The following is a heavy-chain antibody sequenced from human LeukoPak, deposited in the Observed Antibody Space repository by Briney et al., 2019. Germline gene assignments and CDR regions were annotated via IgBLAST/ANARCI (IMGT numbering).Heavy chain of an antibody. CDR1: GFTFSSYG. CDR2: ISYDGSNK. J-gene: IGHJ6*02. V-gene: IGHV3-30*18. CDR3: AKDAHMDV. Sequence: GGSLRLSCAASGFTFSSYGMHWVRQAPGKGLEWVAVISYDGSNKYYADSVKGRFTISRDNSKNTLYLKMNSLRAEDTAVYYCAKDAHMDVWGQGTTVTVSS.